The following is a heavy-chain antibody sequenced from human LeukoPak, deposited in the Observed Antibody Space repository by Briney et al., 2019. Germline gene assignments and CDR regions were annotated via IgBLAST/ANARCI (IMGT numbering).Heavy chain of an antibody. V-gene: IGHV3-66*02. D-gene: IGHD6-6*01. J-gene: IGHJ6*03. CDR3: ARARGSSSSIFYYYYYMDV. CDR2: IYSGGST. Sequence: GGSLRLSCAASGFTVSSNYMSWVRQAPGKGLEWVSVIYSGGSTYYAGSVKGRFTISRDNSKNTLYLQMNSLRAEDTAVYYCARARGSSSSIFYYYYYMDVWGKGTTVTVSS. CDR1: GFTVSSNY.